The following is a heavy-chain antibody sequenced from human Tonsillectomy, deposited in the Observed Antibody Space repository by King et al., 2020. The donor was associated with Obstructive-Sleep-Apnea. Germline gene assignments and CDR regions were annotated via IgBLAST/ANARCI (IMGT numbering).Heavy chain of an antibody. D-gene: IGHD6-19*01. CDR2: ISGSGGST. V-gene: IGHV3-23*04. J-gene: IGHJ6*02. CDR1: GFTFSSYA. CDR3: AKDLRSTVAARPNYYYGMDV. Sequence: VQLVESXGGLVQPGGSLRLSCAASGFTFSSYAMSWVRQAPGKGLEWVSAISGSGGSTYYADSVKGRFTISRDNSKNTLYLQMNSLRAEDTAVYYCAKDLRSTVAARPNYYYGMDVWGQGTTVTVSS.